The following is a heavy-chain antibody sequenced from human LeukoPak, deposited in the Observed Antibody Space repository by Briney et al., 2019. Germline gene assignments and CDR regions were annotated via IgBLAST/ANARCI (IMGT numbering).Heavy chain of an antibody. CDR3: ARGRNIEMTTMSGGSDY. D-gene: IGHD5-24*01. V-gene: IGHV1-2*02. Sequence: GASVTVSCKASGYTFTDYYMHWVRQAPGQGLEGMGWLNPNSGDTNYAQKFQGRVSMTRDTSISTAYMDLSDLRSDDTAVYYCARGRNIEMTTMSGGSDYWGQGTLVTVSS. CDR2: LNPNSGDT. CDR1: GYTFTDYY. J-gene: IGHJ4*02.